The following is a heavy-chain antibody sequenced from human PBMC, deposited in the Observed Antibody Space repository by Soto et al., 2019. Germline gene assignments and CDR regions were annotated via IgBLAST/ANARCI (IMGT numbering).Heavy chain of an antibody. J-gene: IGHJ6*02. V-gene: IGHV1-3*05. CDR2: INSGNGNI. CDR3: ARVGQWGGMDV. D-gene: IGHD1-26*01. CDR1: GYTFTNYA. Sequence: QVQFVQSGAEEKKPGASVKVSCKASGYTFTNYAIHWVRQAPAQGLEWLGWINSGNGNIKYSQTFQGRVTITRDTSANTAYMELSSLRSGDTAVYYWARVGQWGGMDVWGQGTTVTVSS.